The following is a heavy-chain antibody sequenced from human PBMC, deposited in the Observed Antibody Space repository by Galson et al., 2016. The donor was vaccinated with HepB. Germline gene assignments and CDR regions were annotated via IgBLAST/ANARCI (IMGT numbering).Heavy chain of an antibody. CDR3: ARDQAFLSGEPWYFLH. CDR2: ISYDVSKK. V-gene: IGHV3-30*03. Sequence: SLRLSCAASGFSFSSYGMHWVRQAAGKGLEWVAVISYDVSKKYYADSVKGRFTISRDNSKNTLYLQMNSLRAEDTAVYYCARDQAFLSGEPWYFLHWGQGTLVTVSS. D-gene: IGHD7-27*01. J-gene: IGHJ1*01. CDR1: GFSFSSYG.